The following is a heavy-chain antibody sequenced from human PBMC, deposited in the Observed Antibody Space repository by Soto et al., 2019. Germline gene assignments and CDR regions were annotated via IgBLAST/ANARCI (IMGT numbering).Heavy chain of an antibody. V-gene: IGHV3-30-3*01. J-gene: IGHJ3*02. CDR3: ARDTHFEGGHDAFDI. Sequence: GGSLRLSCAASGFTFSSYAMHWVRQAPGKGLEWVAVISYDGSNKYYADSVKGRFTISRDNSKNTLYLQMNSLRAEDTAVYYCARDTHFEGGHDAFDIWGQGTMGTVS. CDR2: ISYDGSNK. CDR1: GFTFSSYA.